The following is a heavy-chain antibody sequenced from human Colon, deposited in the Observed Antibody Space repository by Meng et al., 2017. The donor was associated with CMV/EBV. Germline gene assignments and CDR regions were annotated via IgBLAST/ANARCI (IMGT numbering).Heavy chain of an antibody. D-gene: IGHD1-26*01. Sequence: QMQRQESGPGLVKPAETLSPTCTASGDPISSGSHSWAWFRQPPGKRLEWIGSMYFSGIADYNPSLKSRVTISLHATQKQFSLRLTSVTAADSAVYFCARDLTNKWFYYWGQGTLVTVSS. CDR3: ARDLTNKWFYY. V-gene: IGHV4-39*07. CDR1: GDPISSGSHS. CDR2: MYFSGIA. J-gene: IGHJ4*02.